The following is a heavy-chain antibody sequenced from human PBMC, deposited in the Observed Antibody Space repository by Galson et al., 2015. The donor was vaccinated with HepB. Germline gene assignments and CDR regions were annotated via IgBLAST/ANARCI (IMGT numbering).Heavy chain of an antibody. D-gene: IGHD3-10*01. CDR2: FDPEDGET. CDR1: GYTLTELS. V-gene: IGHV1-24*01. Sequence: SVKVSCKVSGYTLTELSMHWVRQAPGKGLEWMGGFDPEDGETIYAQKFQGRVTMTEDTSTDTAYMELSSLRSEDTAVYYCATDPFGPGICDYWGQGTLVTVSS. CDR3: ATDPFGPGICDY. J-gene: IGHJ4*02.